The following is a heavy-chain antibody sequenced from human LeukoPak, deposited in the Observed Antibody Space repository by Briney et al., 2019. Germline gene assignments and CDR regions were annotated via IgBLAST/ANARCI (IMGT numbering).Heavy chain of an antibody. V-gene: IGHV5-51*01. CDR3: ARFVYYYDSSGYYYYFDY. CDR1: GYSFTSYW. Sequence: GESLKISCKGSGYSFTSYWIGWLRQLPGKGLEWMGIIYPGDSDTRYSPSFQGQVTISADKSISTAYLQWSSLKASDTAMYYCARFVYYYDSSGYYYYFDYWGQGTLVTVSS. D-gene: IGHD3-22*01. CDR2: IYPGDSDT. J-gene: IGHJ4*02.